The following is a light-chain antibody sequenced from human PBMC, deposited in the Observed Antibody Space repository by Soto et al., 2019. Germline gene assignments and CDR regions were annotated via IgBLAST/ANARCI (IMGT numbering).Light chain of an antibody. CDR3: QQHKTYSRT. J-gene: IGKJ1*01. CDR1: QSIDSW. CDR2: RAS. V-gene: IGKV1-5*03. Sequence: DIQMTQSPPILSASVGDRVTITCRASQSIDSWLAWYQQKPGKAPKLLIYRASTLESGVPSRFSGSGSGTEFTLTISSLQPDDFATYYCQQHKTYSRTFGQGTMVE.